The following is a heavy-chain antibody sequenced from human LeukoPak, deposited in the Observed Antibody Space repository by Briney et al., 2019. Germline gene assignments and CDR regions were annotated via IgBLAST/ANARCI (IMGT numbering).Heavy chain of an antibody. J-gene: IGHJ4*02. V-gene: IGHV4-59*01. D-gene: IGHD4-17*01. Sequence: SETPSLTRTVSGGSISSFYWGWIRQPPGEGLGGVGYIYYSGSTNYNPSLKSRVTISVDTSKNQFSLKLSSVTAADTAVYYCPRGTRSVTTPFDYWGQGTLVTVSS. CDR2: IYYSGST. CDR3: PRGTRSVTTPFDY. CDR1: GGSISSFY.